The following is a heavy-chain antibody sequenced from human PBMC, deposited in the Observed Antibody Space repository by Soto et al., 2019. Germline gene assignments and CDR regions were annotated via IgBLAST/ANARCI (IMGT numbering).Heavy chain of an antibody. V-gene: IGHV3-49*03. CDR1: GFTFGDYA. Sequence: GGSLRLSCTASGFTFGDYAMSWFRQAPGKGLEWVGFIRSKAYGGTTEYAASVKGRFTISRDDSKSIAYLQMNSLKTEDTAVYYCTRDRPNYYDSSGYSFYDYWGQGTLVTVSS. CDR2: IRSKAYGGTT. D-gene: IGHD3-22*01. CDR3: TRDRPNYYDSSGYSFYDY. J-gene: IGHJ4*02.